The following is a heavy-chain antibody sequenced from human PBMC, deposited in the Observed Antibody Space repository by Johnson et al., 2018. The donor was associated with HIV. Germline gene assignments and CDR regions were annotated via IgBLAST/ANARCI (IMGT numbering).Heavy chain of an antibody. D-gene: IGHD6-13*01. Sequence: QVQLVESGGGVVQPGRSLRLSCAASGFTFSSYGMHWVRQAPGKGLEWVAVISYDGSNKYYADSVKGRLTISRDNSKNTLYLQMNSLRAGDTAVYYCARDLSPFLVNSSRAFDIWGQGTMVTVSS. CDR2: ISYDGSNK. V-gene: IGHV3-30*03. CDR3: ARDLSPFLVNSSRAFDI. J-gene: IGHJ3*02. CDR1: GFTFSSYG.